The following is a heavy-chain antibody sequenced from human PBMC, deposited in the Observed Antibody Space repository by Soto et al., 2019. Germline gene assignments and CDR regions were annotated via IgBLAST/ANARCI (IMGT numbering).Heavy chain of an antibody. Sequence: QVQLVESGGGVVQPGRSLRLSCAASGFTFRNYAMHWVRQAPGKGLECVSVISYDGSNKFYRDYVKGRFTISRDNSKHPLYLQINSLRYEDTAVYYCARGDREDIAVVVGVRPGEYGVDVWGPGTTVTVSS. D-gene: IGHD2-15*01. CDR3: ARGDREDIAVVVGVRPGEYGVDV. J-gene: IGHJ6*02. CDR2: ISYDGSNK. V-gene: IGHV3-30-3*01. CDR1: GFTFRNYA.